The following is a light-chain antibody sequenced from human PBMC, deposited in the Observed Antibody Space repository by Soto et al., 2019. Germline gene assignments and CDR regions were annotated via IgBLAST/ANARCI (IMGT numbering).Light chain of an antibody. V-gene: IGLV1-40*01. CDR1: SANIGAAYN. Sequence: QSVLTQPPSVSGAPGQRVTISCTGSSANIGAAYNVDWYQQLPGTAPKLLIYGNNNRPSGVPDRFSASKSGNTASLTVSGLQAEDEADYYCASYAGNNLDVFGTGTKVTVL. CDR2: GNN. CDR3: ASYAGNNLDV. J-gene: IGLJ1*01.